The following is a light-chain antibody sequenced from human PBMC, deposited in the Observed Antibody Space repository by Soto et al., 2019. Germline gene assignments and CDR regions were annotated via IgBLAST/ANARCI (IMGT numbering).Light chain of an antibody. CDR2: AAS. CDR1: QSVTSSF. Sequence: IVFTQSPSTLSLSPGERATLSCRPSQSVTSSFLAWYQQKPGQAPRLLIYAASSRATGIPDRFSGSGSGTDFTLTISRLEPEDFAVYYCQQYGSSPFTFGGGTKVDIK. V-gene: IGKV3-20*01. J-gene: IGKJ4*01. CDR3: QQYGSSPFT.